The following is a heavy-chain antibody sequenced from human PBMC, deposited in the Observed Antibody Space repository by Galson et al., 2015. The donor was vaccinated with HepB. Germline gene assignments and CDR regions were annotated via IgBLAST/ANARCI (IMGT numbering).Heavy chain of an antibody. J-gene: IGHJ5*02. CDR2: ISSSSSYI. CDR1: GFTFSTYS. Sequence: SLRLSCAASGFTFSTYSLNWVRQAPGKGLEWVSSISSSSSYIYYADSVNGRFTISRDNAKNSLYLQMNSLRAEDTAVYYCARAGDSSGYPKYNWFDPWGQGTLVTVSS. CDR3: ARAGDSSGYPKYNWFDP. V-gene: IGHV3-21*01. D-gene: IGHD3-22*01.